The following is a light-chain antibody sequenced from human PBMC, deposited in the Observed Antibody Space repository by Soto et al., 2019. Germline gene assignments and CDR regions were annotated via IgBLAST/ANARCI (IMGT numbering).Light chain of an antibody. J-gene: IGLJ1*01. CDR3: QVWDSSSDHYV. Sequence: SYELTQPPSVSVAPGQTARITCGGTNIGSKSVHWYQQKPGQAPVLVVYHDSDRPSGIPERFSGSNSGNTATLTISRVEAGDEADYYCQVWDSSSDHYVFGTGTKLTVL. V-gene: IGLV3-21*02. CDR2: HDS. CDR1: NIGSKS.